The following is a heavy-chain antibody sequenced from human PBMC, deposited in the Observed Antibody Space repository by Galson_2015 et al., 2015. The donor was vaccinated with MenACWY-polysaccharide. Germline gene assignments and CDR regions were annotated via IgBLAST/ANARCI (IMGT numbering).Heavy chain of an antibody. D-gene: IGHD6-6*01. Sequence: SVKVSCKASGYTFTGYYIHWVRQAPGQGLEWMGRISPHSGATNCAQNFQGRVTMTRDTSISTAYMELSRLSSDDTAVYYCARERGSAGTYFNYWGQGTLVAVSS. CDR3: ARERGSAGTYFNY. CDR2: ISPHSGAT. V-gene: IGHV1-2*06. CDR1: GYTFTGYY. J-gene: IGHJ4*02.